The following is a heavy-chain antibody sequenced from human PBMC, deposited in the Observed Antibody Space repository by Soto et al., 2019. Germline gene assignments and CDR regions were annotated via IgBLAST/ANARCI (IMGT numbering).Heavy chain of an antibody. CDR1: GFTFSSYG. D-gene: IGHD3-10*01. CDR3: AREDYYGSGSYYKDYGMDV. Sequence: GGSLRLSCAASGFTFSSYGMHWVRQAPGKGLEWVAVIWYDGSNKYYADSVKGRFTISRDNSKNTLYLQMNSLRAEDTAVYYCAREDYYGSGSYYKDYGMDVWGQGTLVTVSS. V-gene: IGHV3-33*01. CDR2: IWYDGSNK. J-gene: IGHJ6*02.